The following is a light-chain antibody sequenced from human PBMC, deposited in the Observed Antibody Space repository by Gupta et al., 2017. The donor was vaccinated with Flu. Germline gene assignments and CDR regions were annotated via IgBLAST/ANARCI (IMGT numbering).Light chain of an antibody. CDR1: QSASSY. CDR2: DAS. CDR3: QQRSNWPLT. J-gene: IGKJ4*01. Sequence: EIVLTQSPATLSLSPGARATLSCRASQSASSYLAWYQQKPCQAPRLLIYDASNSATGIPARFSGSRSVTDFTQTMSSLEPEDLAVYYSQQRSNWPLTFGGGTKVEIK. V-gene: IGKV3-11*01.